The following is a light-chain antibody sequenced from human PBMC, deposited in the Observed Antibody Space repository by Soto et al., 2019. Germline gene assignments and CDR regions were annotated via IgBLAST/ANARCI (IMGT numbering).Light chain of an antibody. CDR2: GAS. CDR1: QSISSTY. CDR3: QQYGSSPSWT. Sequence: EIVSTQSPGTLSLSPGERATLSCRASQSISSTYFAWYQQRPGQAPRLLIYGASSRATGIPDRFSGSGSGTDFTLTISRLEPEDFAVYYCQQYGSSPSWTFGQGTKVEIK. J-gene: IGKJ1*01. V-gene: IGKV3-20*01.